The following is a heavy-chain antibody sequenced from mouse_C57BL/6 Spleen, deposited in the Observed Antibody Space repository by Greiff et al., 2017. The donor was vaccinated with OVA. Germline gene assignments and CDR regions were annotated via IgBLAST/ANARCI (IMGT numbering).Heavy chain of an antibody. J-gene: IGHJ2*01. CDR2: IDPSDSYT. CDR1: GYTFTSYW. Sequence: VQLQQSGAELVRPGTSVKLSCKASGYTFTSYWMHWVKQRPGQGLEWIGVIDPSDSYTNYNQKFKGKATLTVDTSSSTAYMQLSSLTSEDSAVYYCARSPTGTVYYFDYWGQGTTLTVSS. D-gene: IGHD4-1*02. CDR3: ARSPTGTVYYFDY. V-gene: IGHV1-59*01.